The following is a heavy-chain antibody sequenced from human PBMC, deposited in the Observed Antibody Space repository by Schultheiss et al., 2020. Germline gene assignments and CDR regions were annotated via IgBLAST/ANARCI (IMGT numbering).Heavy chain of an antibody. Sequence: SETLSLTCAVSGGSISSGGYSWSWIRQPPGKGLEWIGEINHSGSTNYNPSLKSRVTISVDTSKNQFSLKLSSVTAADTAVYYCARGAVGASHVDYWGQGYLVTVSS. CDR1: GGSISSGGYS. J-gene: IGHJ4*02. V-gene: IGHV4-61*08. D-gene: IGHD1-26*01. CDR3: ARGAVGASHVDY. CDR2: INHSGST.